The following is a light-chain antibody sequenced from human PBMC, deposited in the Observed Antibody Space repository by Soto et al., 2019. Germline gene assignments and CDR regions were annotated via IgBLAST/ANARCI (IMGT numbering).Light chain of an antibody. CDR3: AAWEDRLNAGYV. CDR1: SSNIGSNT. CDR2: SNN. J-gene: IGLJ1*01. Sequence: QSALTQPPSASGTPGQRVTISCSGSSSNIGSNTVNWYQQLPGTAPKLLIYSNNQRPSGVPDRFSGSKSGPSASLAISGLQSEGEADYDCAAWEDRLNAGYVFGTGTKVTVL. V-gene: IGLV1-44*01.